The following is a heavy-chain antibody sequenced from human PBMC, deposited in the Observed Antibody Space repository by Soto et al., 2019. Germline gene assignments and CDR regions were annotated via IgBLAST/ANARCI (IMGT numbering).Heavy chain of an antibody. CDR1: GFTFSSYA. Sequence: QVQLVESGGGVVQPGRSLRLSCAASGFTFSSYAMHWVRQAPGKGLEWVAVISYDGSNKYYADSVKGRFTISRDNSKITLYLQMNSLRAEDTAVYYCARFCISTSCYASFDYFGQGTLVTVSS. CDR3: ARFCISTSCYASFDY. V-gene: IGHV3-30*14. D-gene: IGHD2-2*01. CDR2: ISYDGSNK. J-gene: IGHJ4*02.